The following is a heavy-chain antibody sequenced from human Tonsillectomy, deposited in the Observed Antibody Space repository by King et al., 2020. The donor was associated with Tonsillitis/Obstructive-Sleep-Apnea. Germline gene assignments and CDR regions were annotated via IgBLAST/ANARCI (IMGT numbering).Heavy chain of an antibody. D-gene: IGHD3-16*01. CDR1: GGTFSSYV. Sequence: QLVQSGADVKKPGSSVKVSCKASGGTFSSYVISWVRQAPGQGLEWMGGIIPIFRTANYAQKFQGRVTITADESTSTAYMGLSSLRSEDTAVYYCALCPEGDYYYYMDVWGKGTTVTVSS. CDR3: ALCPEGDYYYYMDV. CDR2: IIPIFRTA. V-gene: IGHV1-69*01. J-gene: IGHJ6*03.